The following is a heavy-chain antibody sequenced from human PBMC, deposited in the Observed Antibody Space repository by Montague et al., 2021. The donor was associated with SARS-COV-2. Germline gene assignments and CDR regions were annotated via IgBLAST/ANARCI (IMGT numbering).Heavy chain of an antibody. CDR2: IYYSRTT. CDR3: ARDQAAKISFKGAFDI. CDR1: GGSINSYY. D-gene: IGHD3-3*01. Sequence: SETLSLTCTVSGGSINSYYWNWIRETPGKGLEWIGYIYYSRTTNYNPSLKSRVTISLDTPKNQFSLNLNSVTAADTAIYYCARDQAAKISFKGAFDIWGQGRMVTVSS. V-gene: IGHV4-59*01. J-gene: IGHJ3*02.